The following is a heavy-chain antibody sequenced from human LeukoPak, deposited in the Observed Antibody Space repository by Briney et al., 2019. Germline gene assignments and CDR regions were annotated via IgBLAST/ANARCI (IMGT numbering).Heavy chain of an antibody. Sequence: GGSLRLSCASSGSTFSTTWMHWVRQAPGKGLLWVSLITSYGTTTTYADSVKGRFTISRDNAANMLYLQMNSLRAEDSAVYYCATDSYYSIAVWGQGTTVTVSS. CDR2: ITSYGTTT. CDR3: ATDSYYSIAV. J-gene: IGHJ6*02. CDR1: GSTFSTTW. V-gene: IGHV3-74*03.